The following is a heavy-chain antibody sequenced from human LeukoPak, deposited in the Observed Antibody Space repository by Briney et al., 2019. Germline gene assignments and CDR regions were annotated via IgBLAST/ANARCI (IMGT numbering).Heavy chain of an antibody. CDR3: ARDQKEHYYYGMDV. J-gene: IGHJ6*02. CDR2: IWYDGSNK. V-gene: IGHV3-33*08. CDR1: GFTFSSYG. Sequence: GGSLRLSCAASGFTFSSYGMHWVRQAPGKGLEWVAVIWYDGSNKYYADSVKGRFTISRDNSKNTLYLQMNSLRAEDTAVYYCARDQKEHYYYGMDVWGQGTTVTVSS. D-gene: IGHD1/OR15-1a*01.